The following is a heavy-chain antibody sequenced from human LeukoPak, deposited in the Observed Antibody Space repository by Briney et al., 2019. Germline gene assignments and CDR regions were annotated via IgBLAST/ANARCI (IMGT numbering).Heavy chain of an antibody. V-gene: IGHV3-30*18. CDR2: ISYDGSNK. D-gene: IGHD2-2*01. J-gene: IGHJ4*02. CDR3: AKDHCSSTSCYYFDY. Sequence: PGGSLRLSCAASGFTFSSYGMHWVRQAPGKGLEWVAVISYDGSNKYYADSVKGRFTISRDNSKNTLYLQMNSLSAEDTAVYYCAKDHCSSTSCYYFDYWGQGTLVTVSS. CDR1: GFTFSSYG.